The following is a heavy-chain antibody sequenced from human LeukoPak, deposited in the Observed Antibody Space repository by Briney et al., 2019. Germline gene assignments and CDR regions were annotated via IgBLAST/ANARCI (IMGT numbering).Heavy chain of an antibody. D-gene: IGHD5-12*01. J-gene: IGHJ4*02. CDR2: ISYDGSDK. CDR3: AKDPDIVATISDY. V-gene: IGHV3-30-3*01. CDR1: GFTFSSYA. Sequence: QAGGSLRLSCAASGFTFSSYAMHWVRQAPGKGLEWVAVISYDGSDKYYADSVKGRFTISRDNSKNTLYLQMNSLRAEDTAVYYCAKDPDIVATISDYWGQGTLVTVSS.